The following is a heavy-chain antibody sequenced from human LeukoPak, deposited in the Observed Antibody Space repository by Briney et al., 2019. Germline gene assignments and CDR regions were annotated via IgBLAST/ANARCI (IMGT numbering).Heavy chain of an antibody. CDR2: INQDGSEK. CDR1: GFTFDDYW. CDR3: AELGITMIGGV. V-gene: IGHV3-7*01. D-gene: IGHD3-10*02. Sequence: GGSLRLSCGASGFTFDDYWMSWVRQAPGQGLEWVANINQDGSEKYYLDSAKGRFTISRDNARNSLYLQMNSLRAEDTAVYYCAELGITMIGGVWGKGTTVTISS. J-gene: IGHJ6*04.